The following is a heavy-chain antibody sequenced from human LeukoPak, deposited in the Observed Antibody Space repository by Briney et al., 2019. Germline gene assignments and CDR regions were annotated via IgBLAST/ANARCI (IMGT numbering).Heavy chain of an antibody. CDR3: ARVVDTAMVQYYFDY. J-gene: IGHJ4*02. D-gene: IGHD5-18*01. V-gene: IGHV3-21*01. CDR1: GFTFSNYS. Sequence: GGSLRLSCAASGFTFSNYSMNWVRQAPGKGLEWVSSISSSSSYIYYADSVKGRFTISRDNAKNSLYLQMNSLRAEDTAVYYCARVVDTAMVQYYFDYWGQGTLVTVSS. CDR2: ISSSSSYI.